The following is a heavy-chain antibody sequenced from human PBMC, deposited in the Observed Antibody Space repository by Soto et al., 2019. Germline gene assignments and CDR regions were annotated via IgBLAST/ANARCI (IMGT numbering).Heavy chain of an antibody. V-gene: IGHV3-74*01. CDR1: GFTFSGYW. CDR2: INSDGSIT. Sequence: PGGSLRLSCAASGFTFSGYWMHWVRQVPGKGLVWVSRINSDGSITGYADSVKGRFTISRENAKNTLYLQMSNLRVEDTAVYFCAGVGATTWHWGQGTLVTVSS. CDR3: AGVGATTWH. D-gene: IGHD1-26*01. J-gene: IGHJ4*02.